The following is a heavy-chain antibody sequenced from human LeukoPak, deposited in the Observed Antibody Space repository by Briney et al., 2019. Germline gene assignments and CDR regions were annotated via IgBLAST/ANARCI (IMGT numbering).Heavy chain of an antibody. V-gene: IGHV3-23*01. CDR1: GFTFSNYA. CDR2: ISGSGGST. Sequence: GGSLRLSWAASGFTFSNYAMSWVRQAPGKGLEWVSAISGSGGSTYYADSVKGRFTISRDNSKNTLYLQMNSLRAEDTAVYYCCAYPSIWSGYYTYLDYWGQGTLVTVSS. CDR3: CAYPSIWSGYYTYLDY. J-gene: IGHJ4*02. D-gene: IGHD3-3*01.